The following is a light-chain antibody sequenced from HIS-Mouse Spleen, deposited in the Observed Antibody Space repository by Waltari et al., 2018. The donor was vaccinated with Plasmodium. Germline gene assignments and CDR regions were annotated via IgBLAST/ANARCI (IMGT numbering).Light chain of an antibody. CDR1: QSGSSN. V-gene: IGKV3-15*01. Sequence: IVMKQTPATLSVSPGERATIPCRASQSGSSNLAWYQQKPGQSPRHLIYGASTRATGIPARFSGSGSCTEFTLTISSLQSEDFAVYYCQQYNNWSFTFGPGTKVDIK. CDR3: QQYNNWSFT. J-gene: IGKJ3*01. CDR2: GAS.